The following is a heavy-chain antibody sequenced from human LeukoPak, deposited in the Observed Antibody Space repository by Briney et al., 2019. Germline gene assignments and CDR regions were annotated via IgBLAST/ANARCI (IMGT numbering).Heavy chain of an antibody. V-gene: IGHV4-39*01. Sequence: SETLSLTCTVSGGSISSNNYYWGWIRQPPGKGLEWIGSIYYTGRTYYNPSLKSRVTISVDTSKKQFSLKLSSVTAADTAVYYCARLGAAAGEFDCWGQGTLVTLSS. CDR3: ARLGAAAGEFDC. CDR1: GGSISSNNYY. J-gene: IGHJ4*02. CDR2: IYYTGRT. D-gene: IGHD6-13*01.